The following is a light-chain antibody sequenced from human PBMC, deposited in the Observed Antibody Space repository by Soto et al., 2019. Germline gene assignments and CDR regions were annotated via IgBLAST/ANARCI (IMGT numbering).Light chain of an antibody. CDR3: CSYAGSVV. Sequence: QSALTQPASVSGSPGQSITISCTGTSSDVGSYNLVSWYQQHPGKAPKLMIYEGSKRPSGFSNRFSGSKSGNTASLTISGLQAEDEADYYCCSYAGSVVFGGGTKLTVL. J-gene: IGLJ2*01. CDR2: EGS. V-gene: IGLV2-23*01. CDR1: SSDVGSYNL.